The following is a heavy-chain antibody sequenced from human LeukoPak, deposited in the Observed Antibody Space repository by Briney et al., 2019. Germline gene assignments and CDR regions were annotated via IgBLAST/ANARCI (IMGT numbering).Heavy chain of an antibody. CDR2: IYYTGNT. D-gene: IGHD6-19*01. CDR3: ARESSSGWFFT. Sequence: SETLSLTCAVSGASISGSGYYLGWIRQSPGKGLEWIGNIYYTGNTYYNASLQSRVTISIDTSKNQFSLKLSSVTAADTAVYYCARESSSGWFFTWGQGTLVTVSS. V-gene: IGHV4-39*07. CDR1: GASISGSGYY. J-gene: IGHJ5*02.